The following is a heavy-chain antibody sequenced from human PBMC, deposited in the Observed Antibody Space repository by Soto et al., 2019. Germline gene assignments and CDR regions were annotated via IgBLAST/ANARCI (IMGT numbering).Heavy chain of an antibody. CDR3: AKDREYSSRRLFDY. CDR2: ISYDGSNK. J-gene: IGHJ4*02. D-gene: IGHD6-6*01. Sequence: GGSLRLSCAASGFTFSSYGMHWVRQAPGKGLEWVAVISYDGSNKYYADSVKGRFTISRDNSKNTLYLQMNSLRAEDTAVYYCAKDREYSSRRLFDYWGQGTLVTVSS. CDR1: GFTFSSYG. V-gene: IGHV3-30*18.